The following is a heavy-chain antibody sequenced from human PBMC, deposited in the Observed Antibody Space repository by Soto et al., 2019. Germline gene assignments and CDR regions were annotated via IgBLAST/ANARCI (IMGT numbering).Heavy chain of an antibody. Sequence: GGSLRLSCAASGFTFSSYGMHWVRQAPGKGLEWVAVISYDGSNKYYADSVKGRFTISRDNSKNTLYLQMNSLRAEDTAVYYCAKDLVGGVRYYYGMDVWGQGTTVTVSS. V-gene: IGHV3-30*18. CDR1: GFTFSSYG. CDR2: ISYDGSNK. J-gene: IGHJ6*02. D-gene: IGHD1-26*01. CDR3: AKDLVGGVRYYYGMDV.